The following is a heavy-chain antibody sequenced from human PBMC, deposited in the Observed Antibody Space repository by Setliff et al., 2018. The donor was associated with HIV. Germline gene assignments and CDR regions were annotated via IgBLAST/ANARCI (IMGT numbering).Heavy chain of an antibody. CDR1: GFTFSSYA. J-gene: IGHJ3*02. CDR3: ARPIMGQDAFDI. V-gene: IGHV3-30*04. D-gene: IGHD2-8*01. Sequence: PGGSLRLSCAASGFTFSSYAMHWVRQAPGRGLEWVAIISYDGSNEYYADSVEGRFTISRDNSKNTLYLQMNSLTEDDTAVYYCARPIMGQDAFDIWGQGTMVTVSS. CDR2: ISYDGSNE.